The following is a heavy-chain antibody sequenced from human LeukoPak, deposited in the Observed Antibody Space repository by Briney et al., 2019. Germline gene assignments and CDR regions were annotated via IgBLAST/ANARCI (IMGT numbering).Heavy chain of an antibody. J-gene: IGHJ4*02. CDR3: TKDLGTEYNIFDY. CDR2: VWYGGNIK. Sequence: PGGSLRLSCAASEFTFSAYAMHWLRQAPGRGLEWVAFVWYGGNIKYYADSVKGRFTISRDNSKNTLYLQMNSLRPEDTAVYYCTKDLGTEYNIFDYWGQGTLVTVSS. CDR1: EFTFSAYA. V-gene: IGHV3-30*02. D-gene: IGHD3-9*01.